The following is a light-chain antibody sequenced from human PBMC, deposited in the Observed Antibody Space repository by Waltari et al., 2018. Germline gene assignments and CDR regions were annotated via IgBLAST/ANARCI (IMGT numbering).Light chain of an antibody. CDR3: CSSSGGGTWV. Sequence: QSALTQPASMSGSPGQSITISCTSPTTAFVSWYQHLPGKAPRLLIYEGSKRPSGLSGRFSGAQSGNTAYLTISGLELDDQATYYCCSSSGGGTWVFGGGTELAVL. CDR2: EGS. CDR1: TTAF. J-gene: IGLJ3*02. V-gene: IGLV2-23*01.